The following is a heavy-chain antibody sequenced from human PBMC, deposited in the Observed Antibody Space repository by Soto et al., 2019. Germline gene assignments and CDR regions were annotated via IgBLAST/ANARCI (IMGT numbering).Heavy chain of an antibody. V-gene: IGHV1-69*02. CDR2: IIPILGIA. CDR3: ARVGQRYCSSTSCQFDY. Sequence: QVQLVQSGAEVKKPGSSVKVSCKASVGTFSSYTISWVRQAPGQGLEWMGRIIPILGIANYAQKFQGRVTITADKSTSTAYMELSSLRSEDTAVYYCARVGQRYCSSTSCQFDYWGQGTLVTVSS. D-gene: IGHD2-2*01. CDR1: VGTFSSYT. J-gene: IGHJ4*02.